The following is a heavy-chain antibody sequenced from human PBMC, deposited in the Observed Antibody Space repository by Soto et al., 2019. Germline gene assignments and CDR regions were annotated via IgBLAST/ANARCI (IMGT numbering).Heavy chain of an antibody. V-gene: IGHV3-21*06. J-gene: IGHJ6*02. CDR1: GFTFSSYS. CDR3: ARDEGSSCYTGYYYYYGMVV. Sequence: EVQLVESGGGLVKPGGSLRLSCAASGFTFSSYSMNWVRQAPGKGLEWVSSISSSSSYIYYADSVKGRFPISRDNAKNLPYLQMNSLRAEDMAVYYCARDEGSSCYTGYYYYYGMVVWGQGTTVTVSS. D-gene: IGHD6-13*01. CDR2: ISSSSSYI.